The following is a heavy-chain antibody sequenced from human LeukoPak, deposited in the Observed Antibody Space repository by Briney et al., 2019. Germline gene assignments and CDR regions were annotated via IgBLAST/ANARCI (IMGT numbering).Heavy chain of an antibody. D-gene: IGHD2-2*01. Sequence: ASVKVSCKASGGTFSSYAISWVRQAPGQGLEWMGIVNPSGGSTSYAQKFQGRVTMTRDMSTSTVYMELSSLRSEDTAVYYCARAQYCSSTSCEAFDIWGQGTMVTVSS. CDR2: VNPSGGST. CDR1: GGTFSSYA. CDR3: ARAQYCSSTSCEAFDI. V-gene: IGHV1-46*01. J-gene: IGHJ3*02.